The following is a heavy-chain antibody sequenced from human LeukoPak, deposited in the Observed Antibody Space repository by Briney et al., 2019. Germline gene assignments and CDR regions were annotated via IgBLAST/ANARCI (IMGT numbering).Heavy chain of an antibody. CDR2: ISGSGGST. D-gene: IGHD3-16*01. J-gene: IGHJ5*02. CDR3: AIVLGRPRNNWFDP. V-gene: IGHV3-23*01. CDR1: GFTFSSYA. Sequence: PGGSLRLSCAASGFTFSSYAMSWVRQAPGKGLEWVSAISGSGGSTYYADSVKGRFTISRDNSKNTLYLQMNSLRAEDTAVYYCAIVLGRPRNNWFDPWGQGTLVTVSS.